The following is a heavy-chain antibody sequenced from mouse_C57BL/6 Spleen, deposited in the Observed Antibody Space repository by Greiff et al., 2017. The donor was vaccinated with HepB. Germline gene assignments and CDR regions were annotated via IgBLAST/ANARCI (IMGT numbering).Heavy chain of an antibody. CDR2: ISYDGSN. J-gene: IGHJ3*01. CDR3: ARGVYGSAWFAY. Sequence: EVKLMESGPGLVKPSQSLSLTCSVTGYSITSGYYWNWIRQFPGNKLEWMGYISYDGSNNYNPSLKNRISITRDTSKNQFFLKLNSVTTEDTATYYCARGVYGSAWFAYWGQGTLVTVSA. V-gene: IGHV3-6*01. D-gene: IGHD1-1*01. CDR1: GYSITSGYY.